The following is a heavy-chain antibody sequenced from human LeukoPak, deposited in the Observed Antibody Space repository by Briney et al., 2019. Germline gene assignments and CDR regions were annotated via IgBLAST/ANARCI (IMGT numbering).Heavy chain of an antibody. J-gene: IGHJ4*02. D-gene: IGHD5/OR15-5a*01. CDR3: ARDSNIVSSSRDY. CDR2: IKPDGSAT. V-gene: IGHV3-7*01. Sequence: PGGSLRLSCAASGFTFSSYWMSWVRQAPGKGLEWVANIKPDGSATYYVDSVKGRFTISRDSTNNSLYLQMNSLRAEDTAVYYCARDSNIVSSSRDYWDQGTLVTVSP. CDR1: GFTFSSYW.